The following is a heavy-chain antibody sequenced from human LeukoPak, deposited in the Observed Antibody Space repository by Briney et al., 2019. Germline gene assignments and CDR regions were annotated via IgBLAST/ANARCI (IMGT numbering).Heavy chain of an antibody. J-gene: IGHJ4*02. CDR1: GGSISSSSYY. CDR2: IYYSGST. D-gene: IGHD5-12*01. Sequence: SETLSLTCTVSGGSISSSSYYWGWIRQPPGKGLEWIGSIYYSGSTYYNPSLKSRVTISVDTSKNQFSLKLSSVTAADTAVYYCARIRGYSGYEFDYWGQGTLVTVSS. V-gene: IGHV4-39*01. CDR3: ARIRGYSGYEFDY.